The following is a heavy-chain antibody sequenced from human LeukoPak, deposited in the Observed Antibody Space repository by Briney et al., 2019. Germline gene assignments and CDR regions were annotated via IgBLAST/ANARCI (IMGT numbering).Heavy chain of an antibody. D-gene: IGHD3-9*01. J-gene: IGHJ3*02. Sequence: GGSLRLSCAASGFTVSSNYMSWVRQAPGKGLEWVSVIYSGGSTYYADSVKGRFTISRDNSKNTLYLQMNSLRAEDTAVYYCAREIRYFDWSHDAFDIWGQGTMVTVSS. CDR3: AREIRYFDWSHDAFDI. CDR1: GFTVSSNY. CDR2: IYSGGST. V-gene: IGHV3-53*01.